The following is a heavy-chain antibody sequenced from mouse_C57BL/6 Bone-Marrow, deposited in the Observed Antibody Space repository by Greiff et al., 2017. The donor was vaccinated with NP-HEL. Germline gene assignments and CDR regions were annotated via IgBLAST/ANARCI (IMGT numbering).Heavy chain of an antibody. D-gene: IGHD3-1*01. J-gene: IGHJ3*01. CDR2: ISSGSSTI. CDR1: GFTFSDYG. Sequence: EVKLMESGGGLVKPGGSLKLSCAASGFTFSDYGMHWVRQAPEKGLEWVAYISSGSSTIYYADTVKGRFTISRDNAKNTLFLQMTSLRSEDTAMYYCARWLGGFAYWGQGTLVTVSA. V-gene: IGHV5-17*01. CDR3: ARWLGGFAY.